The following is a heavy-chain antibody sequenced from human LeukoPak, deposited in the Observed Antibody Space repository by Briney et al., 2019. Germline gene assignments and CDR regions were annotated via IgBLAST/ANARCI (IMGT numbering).Heavy chain of an antibody. CDR2: IRAYDGKT. V-gene: IGHV1-18*01. CDR1: GYTFTSDG. CDR3: ARDKDGVLWFGELLSRGLFDP. Sequence: ASVKVSCKPSGYTFTSDGTSWVRPGPGQRRGWMGWIRAYDGKTNYTQTLQGRVTMTTDTSTSTAYMELRSLRSYDTAVYYCARDKDGVLWFGELLSRGLFDPWGQGTLVTVSS. J-gene: IGHJ5*02. D-gene: IGHD3-10*01.